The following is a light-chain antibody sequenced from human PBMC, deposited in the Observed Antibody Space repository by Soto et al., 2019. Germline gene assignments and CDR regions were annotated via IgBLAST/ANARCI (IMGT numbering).Light chain of an antibody. CDR3: QQYYNTPTT. CDR1: QSVLYTSNSRNY. J-gene: IGKJ2*01. Sequence: DIVMTQSPDSLAVSLGERATIDCKSSQSVLYTSNSRNYLAWYQQRPGQPPKLLIYWSSTRESGVPDRFSGSGSGTHFTLSISSLHAENVAVYYCQQYYNTPTTFDQATKLAIK. V-gene: IGKV4-1*01. CDR2: WSS.